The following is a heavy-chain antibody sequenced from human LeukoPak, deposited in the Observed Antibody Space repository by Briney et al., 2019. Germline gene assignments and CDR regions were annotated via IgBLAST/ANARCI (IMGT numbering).Heavy chain of an antibody. V-gene: IGHV4-61*01. CDR2: IYYSGST. Sequence: SETLSLTCTVSGGSVSSGSYYWRWIRQPPGKGLEWIGYIYYSGSTNYNPSLKSRVTISVDTSKNQFSLKLSSVTAADTAVYYCARASALRHFDYWGKGTLVTVSS. CDR3: ARASALRHFDY. J-gene: IGHJ4*02. D-gene: IGHD4-17*01. CDR1: GGSVSSGSYY.